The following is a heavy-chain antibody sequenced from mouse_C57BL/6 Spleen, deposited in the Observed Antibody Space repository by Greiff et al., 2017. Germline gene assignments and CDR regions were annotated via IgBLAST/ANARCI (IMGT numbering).Heavy chain of an antibody. J-gene: IGHJ4*01. CDR2: INPYSGGT. Sequence: VQLQQSGPVLVKPGASVKMSCKASGYTFTDYYMNWVKQSHGKSLEWIGVINPYSGGTSYNQKFKGKATLTVDKSSSTAYMELNSLTSEDSAVYYCAIAERAMDYWGQGTSVTVSS. CDR1: GYTFTDYY. V-gene: IGHV1-19*01. CDR3: AIAERAMDY.